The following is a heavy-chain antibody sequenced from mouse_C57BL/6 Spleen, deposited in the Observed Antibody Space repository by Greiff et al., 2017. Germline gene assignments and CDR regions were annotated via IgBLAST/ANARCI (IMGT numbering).Heavy chain of an antibody. CDR2: IYPGDGDT. CDR3: ARSYYYGSRFDY. CDR1: GYAFSSSW. Sequence: QVQLQQSGPELVKPGASVKISCKASGYAFSSSWMNWVKQRPGKGLEWIGRIYPGDGDTNYNGTFKGKATLTADKSSSTAYMQLSSLTSEDSAVDFCARSYYYGSRFDYWGQGTTLTVSS. V-gene: IGHV1-82*01. D-gene: IGHD1-1*01. J-gene: IGHJ2*01.